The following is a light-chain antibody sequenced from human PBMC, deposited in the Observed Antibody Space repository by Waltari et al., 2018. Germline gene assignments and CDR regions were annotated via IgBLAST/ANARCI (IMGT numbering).Light chain of an antibody. CDR1: SGYSGFA. J-gene: IGLJ2*01. V-gene: IGLV4-69*01. Sequence: QLVLTQSPSASASLGASVKLTCTLSSGYSGFAITWHPQQPEKGPRYLMKVNSDGSHTRGDGIPDRFSASTSGAERHLTISSLQSEDEADYYCQTWGNGFQIFGGGTKLTV. CDR3: QTWGNGFQI. CDR2: VNSDGSH.